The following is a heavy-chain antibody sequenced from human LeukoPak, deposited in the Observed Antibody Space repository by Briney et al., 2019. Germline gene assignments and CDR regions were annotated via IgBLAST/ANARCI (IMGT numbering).Heavy chain of an antibody. Sequence: GGSLRLSCAAYGFTFSSYSMTWVRQAPGKGLEWVSSISSSSYIYYADSVKGRFTISRDNAKNSLYLQMNSLRAEDTAVYYCARSAGFVLFDHWGQGTLVTVSS. CDR2: ISSSSYI. CDR1: GFTFSSYS. D-gene: IGHD3-16*01. V-gene: IGHV3-21*01. CDR3: ARSAGFVLFDH. J-gene: IGHJ4*02.